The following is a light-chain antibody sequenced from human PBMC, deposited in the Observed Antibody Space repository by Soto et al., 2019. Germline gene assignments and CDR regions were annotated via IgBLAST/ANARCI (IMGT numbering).Light chain of an antibody. CDR1: QTVTSNF. V-gene: IGKV3-20*01. CDR2: DAS. J-gene: IGKJ1*01. Sequence: EMVLTQSPATMSLSPGDRATLSCRASQTVTSNFLAWYQQNPGQAPRLLIYDASRRATGIPDRVSGSGSGTDFTLTISRLEPEDFVVYYCQHYSSSLQTFGQGTRVEVK. CDR3: QHYSSSLQT.